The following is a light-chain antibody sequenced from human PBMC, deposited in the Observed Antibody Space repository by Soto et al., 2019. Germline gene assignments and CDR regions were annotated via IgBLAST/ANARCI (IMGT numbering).Light chain of an antibody. J-gene: IGLJ3*02. CDR3: ATWDDSLNGRAV. Sequence: QAVVTQPPSASGTPGQRVTISCSGSSSNIGSNTVNWYQQLPGTAPKLLIYDNNQRPSGVPDRFSGSKSGTSASLAISGLQSEDEADYYCATWDDSLNGRAVFGGGTKLTVL. CDR1: SSNIGSNT. V-gene: IGLV1-44*01. CDR2: DNN.